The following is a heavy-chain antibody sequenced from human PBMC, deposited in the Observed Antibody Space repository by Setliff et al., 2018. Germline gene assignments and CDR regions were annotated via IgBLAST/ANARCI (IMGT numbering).Heavy chain of an antibody. CDR3: ARRGPGLGLDV. D-gene: IGHD2-2*01. CDR1: EFTLSGFE. Sequence: GESLKISCTGSEFTLSGFEIHWVRQSSGKGLEWVGRIRGRTNTDATAYGASMEGRFTISRDDSKNTAYLQMNSLKADDTALYYCARRGPGLGLDVWGKGTTVTVS. V-gene: IGHV3-73*01. J-gene: IGHJ6*03. CDR2: IRGRTNTDAT.